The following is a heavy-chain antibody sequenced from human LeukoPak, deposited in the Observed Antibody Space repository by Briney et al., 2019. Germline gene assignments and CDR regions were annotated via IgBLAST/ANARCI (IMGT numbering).Heavy chain of an antibody. CDR1: GLTFSNYA. D-gene: IGHD3-16*01. CDR3: AKDLWGYFDY. V-gene: IGHV3-23*01. Sequence: PGGSLRLSCAASGLTFSNYAMNWVRQTPGKGLEWVSGISASSGSIYYADAVKGRFTISRDNSTNTVYLQMNSLRAEDTAVYYCAKDLWGYFDYWGQGTLVTVSS. CDR2: ISASSGSI. J-gene: IGHJ4*02.